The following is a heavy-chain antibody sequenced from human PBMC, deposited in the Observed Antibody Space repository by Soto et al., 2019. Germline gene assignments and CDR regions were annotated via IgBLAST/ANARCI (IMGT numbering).Heavy chain of an antibody. CDR1: GVSISIGGYS. D-gene: IGHD1-26*01. J-gene: IGHJ4*01. CDR3: AIYSGCYFDH. V-gene: IGHV4-30-2*01. Sequence: QLQMQASGSGLVKPSQTLSLTCAVAGVSISIGGYSWRWIRQPPGMGLEWIGSIYHVASTYYNPSRIIRVTLIVDRSRTHIYLRLTSVAAADTAVYYYAIYSGCYFDHGSHGNLVAI. CDR2: IYHVAST.